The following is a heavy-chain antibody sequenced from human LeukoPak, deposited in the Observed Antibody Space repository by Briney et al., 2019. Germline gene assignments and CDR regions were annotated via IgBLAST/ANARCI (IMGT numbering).Heavy chain of an antibody. CDR1: GFTFSSYA. CDR3: AFNYGSGSYYWEVFDY. J-gene: IGHJ4*02. D-gene: IGHD3-10*01. CDR2: ISGSGGST. V-gene: IGHV3-23*01. Sequence: GGCLSLSCAASGFTFSSYAMSWVRQARGKGLEWVSAISGSGGSTYYADSVKGRLTVSRDYSKHTLYLKMNSLREEDTAIYYCAFNYGSGSYYWEVFDYWGQGTLVTVSS.